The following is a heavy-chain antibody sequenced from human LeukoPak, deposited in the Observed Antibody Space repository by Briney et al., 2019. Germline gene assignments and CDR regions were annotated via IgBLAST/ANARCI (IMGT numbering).Heavy chain of an antibody. CDR3: ARDVRWYCSSTSCQGGYFDY. Sequence: ASVKVSCKTSGYTFSSYVITWVRQAPGQGPEWMGWITAYNGNTNYAQMFQGRVTMTADTSTGTAYMELRSLRSDGTAVYYCARDVRWYCSSTSCQGGYFDYWGQGTLVTVSS. D-gene: IGHD2-2*01. CDR2: ITAYNGNT. CDR1: GYTFSSYV. V-gene: IGHV1-18*01. J-gene: IGHJ4*02.